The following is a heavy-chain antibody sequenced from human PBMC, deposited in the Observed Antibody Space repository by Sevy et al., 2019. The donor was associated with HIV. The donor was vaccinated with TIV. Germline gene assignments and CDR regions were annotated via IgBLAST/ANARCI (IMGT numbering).Heavy chain of an antibody. CDR2: IYYSGST. V-gene: IGHV4-59*13. J-gene: IGHJ6*02. D-gene: IGHD3-16*01. CDR3: ARGNPPWGYYGMDD. Sequence: SETLSLTCTVSGGSISSYYWSWIRQPPGKGLEWIGYIYYSGSTNYDPSLKSRTTLSVETSKNQFSLKLSSVTAADTAVYYCARGNPPWGYYGMDDWGQWTTVTVSS. CDR1: GGSISSYY.